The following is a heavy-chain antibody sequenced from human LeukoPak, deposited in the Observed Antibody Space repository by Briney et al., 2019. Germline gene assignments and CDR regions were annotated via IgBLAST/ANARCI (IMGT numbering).Heavy chain of an antibody. J-gene: IGHJ6*02. CDR1: GYTFTSYD. CDR3: ARGKITIFGVVIELYYYYGMDV. Sequence: GASVTVSCKASGYTFTSYDINWVRQATGQGLEWMGWMNPNSGNTGYAQKFQGRVTMTRNTSISTAYMELSSLRSEDTAVYYCARGKITIFGVVIELYYYYGMDVWGQGTTVTVSS. CDR2: MNPNSGNT. D-gene: IGHD3-3*01. V-gene: IGHV1-8*01.